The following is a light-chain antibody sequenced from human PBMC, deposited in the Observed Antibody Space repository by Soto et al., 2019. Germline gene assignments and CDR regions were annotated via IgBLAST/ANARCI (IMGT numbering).Light chain of an antibody. CDR2: AAS. J-gene: IGKJ1*01. V-gene: IGKV1-8*01. Sequence: FSASTGDRVPITCRASHGISSYLAWYQQKPGKAPKLLIYAASTLQSGVPSRFSGSGSGTEFTLTINSLQPDDFATYYCQQYHIYSGTFGQGTKVDIK. CDR3: QQYHIYSGT. CDR1: HGISSY.